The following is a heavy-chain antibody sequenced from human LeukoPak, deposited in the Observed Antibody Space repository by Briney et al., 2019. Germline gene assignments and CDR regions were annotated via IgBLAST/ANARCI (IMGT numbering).Heavy chain of an antibody. CDR2: ISDSGGYT. CDR1: GFTFSNYV. Sequence: GGSLRLSCAVSGFTFSNYVMSWVRQAPGKGLEWVSTISDSGGYTYYADSVKGRFTISRDNSKNTLYLQMNSLRAEDPAVYYCAKDPRYDKDLDYWGQGTLVTVSS. D-gene: IGHD3-22*01. CDR3: AKDPRYDKDLDY. J-gene: IGHJ4*02. V-gene: IGHV3-23*01.